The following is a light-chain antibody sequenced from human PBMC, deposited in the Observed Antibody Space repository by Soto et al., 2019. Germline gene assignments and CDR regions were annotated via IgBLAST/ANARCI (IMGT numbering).Light chain of an antibody. Sequence: QSALTQPASVSGSPGQSITISCTGTSSDVGGSDYVSWYQQHPGKAPTLIIYDVTSRPSGVSYRFSGSKSGNTASLTISELQVEDEADYYCCSSTTSSTLLVFGGGTKLTVL. CDR2: DVT. CDR1: SSDVGGSDY. V-gene: IGLV2-14*03. J-gene: IGLJ2*01. CDR3: CSSTTSSTLLV.